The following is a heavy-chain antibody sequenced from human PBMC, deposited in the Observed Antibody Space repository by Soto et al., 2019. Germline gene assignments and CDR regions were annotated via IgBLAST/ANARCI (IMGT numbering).Heavy chain of an antibody. CDR2: ISYSGST. Sequence: SETLSLTCTVSGGSISSGNYYWSWIRQPPGKGLEWIGFISYSGSTYYSTSLKSRVTISVDTSKSQFSLNLSFVTAADTAVYYCATMGTPATGLYFFDYWGQGALVTVSS. CDR3: ATMGTPATGLYFFDY. J-gene: IGHJ4*02. CDR1: GGSISSGNYY. V-gene: IGHV4-30-4*01. D-gene: IGHD2-15*01.